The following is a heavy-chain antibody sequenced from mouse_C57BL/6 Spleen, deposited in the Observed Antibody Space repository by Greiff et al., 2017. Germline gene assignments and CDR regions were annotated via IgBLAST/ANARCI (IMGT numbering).Heavy chain of an antibody. CDR3: ARQGSYYGTSVVFDV. V-gene: IGHV5-2*01. D-gene: IGHD2-1*01. CDR1: EYEFPSPD. Sequence: EVNLVESGGGLVQPGESLKLSCESNEYEFPSPDMSWVRKTPEKRLELVAAINSDGGSTYYPDTMERRFIISRDNTKKTLYLQMSSLRSGDTALYDSARQGSYYGTSVVFDVWGTGTTVTVSS. CDR2: INSDGGST. J-gene: IGHJ1*03.